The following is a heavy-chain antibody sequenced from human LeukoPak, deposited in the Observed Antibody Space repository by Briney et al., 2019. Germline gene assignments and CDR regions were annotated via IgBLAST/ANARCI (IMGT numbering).Heavy chain of an antibody. CDR3: ARYYYDSSVYYSFDY. V-gene: IGHV3-11*04. CDR2: ISSSGSTI. D-gene: IGHD3-22*01. Sequence: LSLTCAVYGGSFSDYYMSWIRQAPGKGLEWVSYISSSGSTIYYADSVKGRFTISRDNAKNSLYLQMNSLRAEDTAVYYCARYYYDSSVYYSFDYWGQGTLVTVSS. CDR1: GGSFSDYY. J-gene: IGHJ4*02.